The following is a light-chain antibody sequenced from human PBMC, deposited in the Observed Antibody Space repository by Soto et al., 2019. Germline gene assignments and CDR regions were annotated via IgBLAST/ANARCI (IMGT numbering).Light chain of an antibody. CDR3: QHFNSYSEA. CDR2: KAS. CDR1: QTISSW. Sequence: DIQMTQSPSTLSGSVGDRVTITCRASQTISSWLAWYQQKPGKAPKLLIYKASTLKSGVPSRFSGSGSGTEFTLTISSLQPDVFATYYCQHFNSYSEAFGQGT. V-gene: IGKV1-5*03. J-gene: IGKJ1*01.